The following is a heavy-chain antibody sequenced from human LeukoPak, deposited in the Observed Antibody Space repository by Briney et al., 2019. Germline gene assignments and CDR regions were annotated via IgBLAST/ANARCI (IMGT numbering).Heavy chain of an antibody. Sequence: ASVKLSCKASGYTFTGYYMHWVRQAPGQGLEWMGWINPNSGGTNYAQQFQGRVTMTRDTSISTAYMELSRLRSDDTAVYYCARVNYDILTGYYNPFGYWGQGTLVTVSS. V-gene: IGHV1-2*02. D-gene: IGHD3-9*01. CDR1: GYTFTGYY. CDR2: INPNSGGT. CDR3: ARVNYDILTGYYNPFGY. J-gene: IGHJ4*02.